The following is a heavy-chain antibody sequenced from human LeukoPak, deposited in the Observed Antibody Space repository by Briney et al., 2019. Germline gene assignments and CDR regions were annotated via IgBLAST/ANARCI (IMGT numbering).Heavy chain of an antibody. Sequence: SETLSLTCAVYGGSFSGYYWSWIRQPPGKGLEWIGEINHSGSTNCNPSLKSRVTISVDTSKNQFSLKLSSVTAADTAVYYCARDLKGHDFWSGYYPDWGQGTLVTVSS. CDR1: GGSFSGYY. J-gene: IGHJ4*02. V-gene: IGHV4-34*01. D-gene: IGHD3-3*01. CDR3: ARDLKGHDFWSGYYPD. CDR2: INHSGST.